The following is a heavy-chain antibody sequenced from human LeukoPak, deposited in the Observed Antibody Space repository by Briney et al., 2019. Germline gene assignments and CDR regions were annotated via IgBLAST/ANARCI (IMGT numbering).Heavy chain of an antibody. J-gene: IGHJ4*02. V-gene: IGHV4-34*01. CDR2: INHSGST. Sequence: SETLSLTCAVYGGSFSGYYWSWIRQPPGKGLEWIGEINHSGSTNYNPSLKSRVTISVDTSKNQFSPKLSSVTAADTAVYYCARSNDRAADYWGQGTLVTVSS. CDR3: ARSNDRAADY. D-gene: IGHD6-25*01. CDR1: GGSFSGYY.